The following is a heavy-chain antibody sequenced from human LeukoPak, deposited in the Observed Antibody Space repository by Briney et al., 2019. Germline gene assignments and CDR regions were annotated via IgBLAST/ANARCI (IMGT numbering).Heavy chain of an antibody. CDR3: ARASPLYYYYYMDV. CDR2: INHSGST. Sequence: SETLSLTCAVSGYSISSSNRWGWIRQPPGKGLEWIGEINHSGSTNYNPSLKSRVTISVDTSKNQFSLKLSSVTAADTAVYYCARASPLYYYYYMDVWGKGTTVTVSS. CDR1: GYSISSSNR. J-gene: IGHJ6*03. V-gene: IGHV4-28*03.